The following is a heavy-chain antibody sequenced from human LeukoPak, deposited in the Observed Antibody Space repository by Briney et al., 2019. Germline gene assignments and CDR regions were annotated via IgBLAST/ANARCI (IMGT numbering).Heavy chain of an antibody. Sequence: GGSLRLSCAASGFTFSSYAMTWVRQAPGKGLEWVSAISGSGVSTYYADSVKGRFTISRDNSKNTLYLQMSSLRAEDTAVYYCAKDYRYCTSTSCYGDDAFDIWGQGTMVTVPS. J-gene: IGHJ3*02. CDR3: AKDYRYCTSTSCYGDDAFDI. V-gene: IGHV3-23*01. CDR1: GFTFSSYA. CDR2: ISGSGVST. D-gene: IGHD2-2*01.